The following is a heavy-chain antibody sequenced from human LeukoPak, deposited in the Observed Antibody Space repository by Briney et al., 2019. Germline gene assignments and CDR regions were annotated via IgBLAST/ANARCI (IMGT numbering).Heavy chain of an antibody. J-gene: IGHJ4*02. D-gene: IGHD3-22*01. CDR3: AKDDYYDSSGYYLVWDH. CDR2: ISGSGGST. Sequence: PGGSLRLSCAASGFTFSSYAVSWVRQAPGKGLEWVSAISGSGGSTHYAASVKGRFTISRDNSKNPLYLQMNSLRAEDTAVYYCAKDDYYDSSGYYLVWDHWGQGTLVTVSS. CDR1: GFTFSSYA. V-gene: IGHV3-23*01.